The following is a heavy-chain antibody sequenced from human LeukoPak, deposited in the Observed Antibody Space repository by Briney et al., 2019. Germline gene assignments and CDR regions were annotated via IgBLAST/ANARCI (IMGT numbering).Heavy chain of an antibody. CDR2: ISSSSDTI. D-gene: IGHD3-3*01. CDR1: GFTFSSYS. J-gene: IGHJ6*02. CDR3: ARYDDFSPMDV. Sequence: GGSLRLSCAASGFTFSSYSMNWVRQAPGKGLEWVSYISSSSDTIYYADSVKGRFTISRDNAKNSLYLQMNSLRAEDTAVYYCARYDDFSPMDVWGQGTTVTVSS. V-gene: IGHV3-48*04.